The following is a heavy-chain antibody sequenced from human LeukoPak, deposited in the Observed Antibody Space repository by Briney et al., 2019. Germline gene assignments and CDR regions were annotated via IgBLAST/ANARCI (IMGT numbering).Heavy chain of an antibody. CDR1: GGSISSGSYY. Sequence: SETLSLTCTVSGGSISSGSYYWSWIRQPAGKGLEWIGRIYTSGSTNYNPSLKSRVTISVDTSRNQFSLKLSSVTAADTAVYYCARVRATYLDYWGQGTLVTVSS. D-gene: IGHD2-15*01. CDR3: ARVRATYLDY. CDR2: IYTSGST. J-gene: IGHJ4*02. V-gene: IGHV4-61*02.